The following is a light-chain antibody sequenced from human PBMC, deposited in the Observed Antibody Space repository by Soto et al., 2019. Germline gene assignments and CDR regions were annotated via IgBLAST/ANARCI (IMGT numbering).Light chain of an antibody. Sequence: EIVLTQSPGTLSLSPGERATLSCRASQSFHTNYLAWYQQRPGQAPRLLIYGTSNRATGIPDRFSGSGSGTDFSLTISSLEPGDLAVYYCQQYGSSPRTFGQGTKVEIK. CDR3: QQYGSSPRT. J-gene: IGKJ1*01. V-gene: IGKV3-20*01. CDR1: QSFHTNY. CDR2: GTS.